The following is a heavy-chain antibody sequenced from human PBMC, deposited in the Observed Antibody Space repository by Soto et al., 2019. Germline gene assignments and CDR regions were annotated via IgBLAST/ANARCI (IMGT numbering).Heavy chain of an antibody. D-gene: IGHD1-1*01. Sequence: QVQVVQSGAEVKKPGSSVKVSCKVSGGIFTNNAISWVRQAPGQGLEWLGGVIPLFATAYYAQIFRGRLMIAADGATTAAYMELSGLTSADTAVYFCVTARHNEGYNFSPGMDVWGQGTTVTVS. CDR1: GGIFTNNA. V-gene: IGHV1-69*01. CDR3: VTARHNEGYNFSPGMDV. CDR2: VIPLFATA. J-gene: IGHJ6*02.